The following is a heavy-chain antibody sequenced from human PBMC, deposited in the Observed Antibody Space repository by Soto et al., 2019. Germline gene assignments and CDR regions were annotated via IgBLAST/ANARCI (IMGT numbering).Heavy chain of an antibody. D-gene: IGHD4-17*01. CDR1: GGSFSGYY. CDR2: INHSGST. CDR3: ARGFPPTVTTPTPRGQLDY. Sequence: PSETLSLTCAVYGGSFSGYYWSWIRQPPGKGLEWIGEINHSGSTNYNPSLKSRVTISVDTSKNQFSLKLSSVTAADTAVYYCARGFPPTVTTPTPRGQLDYWGQGTLVTVSS. V-gene: IGHV4-34*01. J-gene: IGHJ4*02.